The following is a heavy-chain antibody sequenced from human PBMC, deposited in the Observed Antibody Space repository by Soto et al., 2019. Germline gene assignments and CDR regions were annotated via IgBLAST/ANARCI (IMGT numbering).Heavy chain of an antibody. CDR2: IYPGDSDT. CDR3: GRIIMITFGGVIALDAFDI. J-gene: IGHJ3*02. CDR1: GYSFTSYW. D-gene: IGHD3-16*02. V-gene: IGHV5-51*01. Sequence: GESLKISCKGSGYSFTSYWIGWVRQMPGKGLEWMGIIYPGDSDTRYSPSFQGQVTISADKSISTAYLPWSSPTASDTAMSYWGRIIMITFGGVIALDAFDIWGQGTMVTVSS.